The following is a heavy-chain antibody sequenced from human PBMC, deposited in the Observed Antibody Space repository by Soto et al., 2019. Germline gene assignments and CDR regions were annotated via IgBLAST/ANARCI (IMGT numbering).Heavy chain of an antibody. V-gene: IGHV1-69*12. CDR2: IIPIFGTA. J-gene: IGHJ4*02. Sequence: QVQLVQSGAEVKEPGSSVRVSCKASGGTFRTYAISWVRRAPGQGLEWIGGIIPIFGTANYAQKFQGRLTIIADESTRTAYMELSRLRSDDTAVYYCARSDYCGADCYAFLDYWGQGTLVTVSS. D-gene: IGHD2-21*02. CDR1: GGTFRTYA. CDR3: ARSDYCGADCYAFLDY.